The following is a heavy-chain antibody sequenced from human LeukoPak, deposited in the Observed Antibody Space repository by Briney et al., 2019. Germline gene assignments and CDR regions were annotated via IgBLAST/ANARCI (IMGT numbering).Heavy chain of an antibody. D-gene: IGHD6-13*01. V-gene: IGHV3-11*01. Sequence: GGSLRLSCAASGFTFGDYYMSWIRQAPGKGLEWVSYISSSGSTIYYADSVKGRFTISRDNAKNSLYLQMNSLRAEDTAVYYCARGQWIAAADFDYWGQGTLVTVSS. CDR2: ISSSGSTI. CDR3: ARGQWIAAADFDY. CDR1: GFTFGDYY. J-gene: IGHJ4*02.